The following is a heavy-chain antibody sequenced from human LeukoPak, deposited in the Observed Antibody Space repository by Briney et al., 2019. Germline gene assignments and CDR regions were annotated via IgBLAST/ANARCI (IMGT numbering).Heavy chain of an antibody. D-gene: IGHD1-1*01. CDR3: ARGLYNWNDGYYFDY. Sequence: GGSLTLSCAASGFTFSSYAMHWVRHPPGRGREWVAVISYEGSNKYYADSVKGRFTICRDKSKNTLYLQMNSLRAEGTAVYYCARGLYNWNDGYYFDYWGQGNLVTVSS. CDR2: ISYEGSNK. CDR1: GFTFSSYA. V-gene: IGHV3-30*04. J-gene: IGHJ4*02.